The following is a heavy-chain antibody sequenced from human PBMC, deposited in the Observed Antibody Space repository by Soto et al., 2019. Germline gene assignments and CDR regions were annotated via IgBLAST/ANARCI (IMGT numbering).Heavy chain of an antibody. CDR2: MNTYTGNT. CDR1: GYTFTTYA. V-gene: IGHV1-18*01. D-gene: IGHD4-17*01. CDR3: ARGTTVETGSY. Sequence: ASVKVSCKASGYTFTTYAISWLRQAPGQGLEWMGWMNTYTGNTDYAQSLRGRVTMTRDTSTDTAYMELRSLRSDDTAVYYCARGTTVETGSYWGKGTLGTVS. J-gene: IGHJ1*01.